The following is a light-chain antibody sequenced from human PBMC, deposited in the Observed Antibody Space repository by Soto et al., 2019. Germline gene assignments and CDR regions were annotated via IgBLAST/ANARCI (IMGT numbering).Light chain of an antibody. Sequence: QSVLTQPPSASGTPGQRVTISCSGSSSNIGSNKVNWYQQLPGAAPKVLVYGNDQRPSGVPDRFSGSKSGTSASLAISGLQSDDEADYYCCSYAGSYTYVFGTGTKLTVL. V-gene: IGLV1-44*01. CDR1: SSNIGSNK. CDR3: CSYAGSYTYV. J-gene: IGLJ1*01. CDR2: GND.